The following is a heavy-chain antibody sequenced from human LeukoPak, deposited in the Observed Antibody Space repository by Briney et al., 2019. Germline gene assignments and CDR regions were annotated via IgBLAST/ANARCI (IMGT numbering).Heavy chain of an antibody. V-gene: IGHV1-46*01. Sequence: ASVKVSCKASGYTFTSYYMHWVRQGPGQGLEWMGMINPSGGSTSYAQKFQGRVTMTRDTSTSTVYMEMSSLRSEDTAVYYCASNPKRYCSGGSCPYFYYGMDVWGQGTTVTVSS. CDR3: ASNPKRYCSGGSCPYFYYGMDV. CDR1: GYTFTSYY. J-gene: IGHJ6*02. CDR2: INPSGGST. D-gene: IGHD2-15*01.